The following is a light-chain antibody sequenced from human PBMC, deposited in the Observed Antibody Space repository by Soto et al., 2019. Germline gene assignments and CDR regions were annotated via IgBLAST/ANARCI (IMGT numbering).Light chain of an antibody. CDR1: QSVSSNF. CDR3: QQFDSFRWT. J-gene: IGKJ1*01. Sequence: EIVLTQSPGTLSLSPGERATLSCRASQSVSSNFLAWYQQKPGQTPRLLIYGASSRATGIPDRFSGSGSGTDFTLTISRLEPEDSAGYFCQQFDSFRWTFGQGTKVEIK. V-gene: IGKV3-20*01. CDR2: GAS.